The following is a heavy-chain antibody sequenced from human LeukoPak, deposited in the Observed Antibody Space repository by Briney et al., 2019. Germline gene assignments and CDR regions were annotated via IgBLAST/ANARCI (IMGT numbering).Heavy chain of an antibody. CDR1: GYTFTSYG. V-gene: IGHV1-18*01. Sequence: GASVKVSCKASGYTFTSYGISWVRQVPGQGLEWMGWISAYNGNTNYAQKLQGRVTMTTDTSTSTAYMELRSLRSDDTAVYYCARVERGWIQLWGSLGYWGQGTLVTVSS. D-gene: IGHD5-18*01. CDR3: ARVERGWIQLWGSLGY. J-gene: IGHJ4*02. CDR2: ISAYNGNT.